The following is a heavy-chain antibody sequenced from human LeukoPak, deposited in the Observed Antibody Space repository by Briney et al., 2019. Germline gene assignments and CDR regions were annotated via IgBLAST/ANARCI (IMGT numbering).Heavy chain of an antibody. V-gene: IGHV3-23*01. J-gene: IGHJ4*02. CDR1: GFTFSSYG. CDR3: ARAGGGRAYSSSSVFAY. D-gene: IGHD6-13*01. Sequence: PGGSLRLSCAASGFTFSSYGMSWVRQAPGKGLEWVSAISGSGGSTYYADSVKGRFTISRDNAKNSLYLQMNSLRAEDTAVYYCARAGGGRAYSSSSVFAYWGQGTLVTVSS. CDR2: ISGSGGST.